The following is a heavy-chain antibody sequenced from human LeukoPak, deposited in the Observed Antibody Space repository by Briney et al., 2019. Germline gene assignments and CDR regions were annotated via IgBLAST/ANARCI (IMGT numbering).Heavy chain of an antibody. Sequence: PSETLSLTCAVYGGSFSGYYWSWIRQPPGKGLEWIGEINHSGSTNYNPSLKSRVTISVDTSKNQFSLKLSSVTAADTAVYFCAGDHSEPGVFFDSWGQGTLVTVSS. CDR1: GGSFSGYY. V-gene: IGHV4-34*01. D-gene: IGHD1-14*01. CDR2: INHSGST. J-gene: IGHJ4*02. CDR3: AGDHSEPGVFFDS.